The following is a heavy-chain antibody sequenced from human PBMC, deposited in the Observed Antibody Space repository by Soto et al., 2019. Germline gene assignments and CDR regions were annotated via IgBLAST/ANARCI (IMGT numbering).Heavy chain of an antibody. Sequence: ASVKVSFKASGYTFTSYYMHWLRQAPGQGLEWMGIINPSGGSTSYAQKFQGRVTMTRDTSTSTVYMELSSLRSEDTAVYYCARANSSSYYDFWSGYPLFDYYYYGMDVWGQGTTVTVSS. CDR1: GYTFTSYY. CDR3: ARANSSSYYDFWSGYPLFDYYYYGMDV. D-gene: IGHD3-3*01. J-gene: IGHJ6*02. CDR2: INPSGGST. V-gene: IGHV1-46*01.